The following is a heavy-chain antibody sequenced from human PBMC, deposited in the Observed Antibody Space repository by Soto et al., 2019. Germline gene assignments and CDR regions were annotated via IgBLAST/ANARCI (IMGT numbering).Heavy chain of an antibody. CDR1: GFTFSSYW. CDR3: ARDHCSGGSCYPVYFQH. CDR2: IKQDGSEK. V-gene: IGHV3-7*05. J-gene: IGHJ1*01. Sequence: GGSLRLSCAASGFTFSSYWMSWVRQAPGKGLEWVANIKQDGSEKYYVDSVKGRFTISRDNAKNSLYLQMNSLRAEDTAVYYCARDHCSGGSCYPVYFQHWGQGTLVTVSS. D-gene: IGHD2-15*01.